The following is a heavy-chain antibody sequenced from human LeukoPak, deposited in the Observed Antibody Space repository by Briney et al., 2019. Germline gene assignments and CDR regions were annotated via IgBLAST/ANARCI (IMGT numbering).Heavy chain of an antibody. Sequence: GESLRLSCAASGFTLSSYAMSWVRQAPGKGLEWVSSISASGGSTNYADSVKGRFTISRDKSKNTVYLQMNSLRAEDTAVYYCAKVMKGSERLTMVRGVIIKTAGLYYMDVWGKGTTVTVSS. J-gene: IGHJ6*03. CDR1: GFTLSSYA. CDR2: ISASGGST. CDR3: AKVMKGSERLTMVRGVIIKTAGLYYMDV. D-gene: IGHD3-10*01. V-gene: IGHV3-23*01.